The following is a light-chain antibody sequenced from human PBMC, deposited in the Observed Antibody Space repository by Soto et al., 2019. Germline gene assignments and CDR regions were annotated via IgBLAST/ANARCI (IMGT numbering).Light chain of an antibody. J-gene: IGKJ1*01. CDR2: HAS. V-gene: IGKV1-5*01. Sequence: DIPMTQSPSTLSASLGDRVTITCRASQFISSWLAWYQQKPGKVPKLLIFHASNLESGVPSRFSGSGSGTEFTLTISSLQPDDFATYYCQQYNSYPWTFGQGTKVEI. CDR3: QQYNSYPWT. CDR1: QFISSW.